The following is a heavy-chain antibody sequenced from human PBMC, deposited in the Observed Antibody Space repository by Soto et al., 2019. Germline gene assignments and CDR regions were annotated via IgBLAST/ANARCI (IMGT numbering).Heavy chain of an antibody. CDR2: IRYDGTNK. CDR3: AAPGGHHFGMDV. Sequence: PGGYLILSCTASGFTFIIYGMHWVRQAPGKGLEWVAVIRYDGTNKNYADSVKGRFTISRDNSKNTLFLQMDSLTSDDTGVYFCAAPGGHHFGMDVWGQGNTVTVSS. D-gene: IGHD2-15*01. J-gene: IGHJ6*02. CDR1: GFTFIIYG. V-gene: IGHV3-33*08.